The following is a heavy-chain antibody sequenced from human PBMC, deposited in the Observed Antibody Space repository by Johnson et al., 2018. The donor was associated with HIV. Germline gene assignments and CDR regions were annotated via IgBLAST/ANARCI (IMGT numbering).Heavy chain of an antibody. Sequence: QVQLVESGGGVVQPGRSLRLSCAASGFTFSYYGIHWVRQAPGKGLEWVAVISYDGSNKYYADSVKGRFTLPSDNSKNTLYLQMNSLRAEETALYYCARGLQITFGGVIAPPDVFDIWGQGTMVIVSS. D-gene: IGHD3-16*02. J-gene: IGHJ3*02. CDR1: GFTFSYYG. V-gene: IGHV3-30*19. CDR3: ARGLQITFGGVIAPPDVFDI. CDR2: ISYDGSNK.